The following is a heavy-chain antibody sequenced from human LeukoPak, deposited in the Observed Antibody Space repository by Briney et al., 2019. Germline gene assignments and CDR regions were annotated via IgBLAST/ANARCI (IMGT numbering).Heavy chain of an antibody. D-gene: IGHD2-15*01. J-gene: IGHJ4*02. CDR1: GYTFTSYY. CDR3: ARREYSSSWSVVVVAAADY. Sequence: ASVKVSCEASGYTFTSYYMHWVRQAPGQGLEWMGIINPSGGSTSYEQKFQGRVTMTRDTSTSTVYMELSSLRSEDTAVYYCARREYSSSWSVVVVAAADYWGQGTLVTVSS. CDR2: INPSGGST. V-gene: IGHV1-46*01.